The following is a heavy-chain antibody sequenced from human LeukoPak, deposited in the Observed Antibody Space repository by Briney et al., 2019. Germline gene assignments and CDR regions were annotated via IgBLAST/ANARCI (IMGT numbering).Heavy chain of an antibody. CDR3: ARDGLSGGYRKVDS. V-gene: IGHV3-11*06. D-gene: IGHD1-26*01. J-gene: IGHJ4*02. Sequence: GGSLRLSCAASGFTFSDYYMSWIRQAPGKGLEWVSSISSTSSYIYYADSVKGRFTISRDNAKNSLFLQMNSLRAEDTAVYYCARDGLSGGYRKVDSWGQGTLVTVSS. CDR2: ISSTSSYI. CDR1: GFTFSDYY.